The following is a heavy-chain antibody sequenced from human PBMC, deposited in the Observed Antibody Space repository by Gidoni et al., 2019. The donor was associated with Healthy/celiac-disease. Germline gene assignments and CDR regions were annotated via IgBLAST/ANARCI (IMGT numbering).Heavy chain of an antibody. Sequence: QMQLVQSGAAVTTPGASVKVSCKGSGYTFTSYYMHWVRQAPGPGLEWMGRINTCGVSTSYAQKFQGRVTMTRDTSTSRVYMELSSLRAEDTAVYYCASCNPERNNYYGMDVWGQGTTVTVSS. CDR2: INTCGVST. V-gene: IGHV1-46*01. CDR3: ASCNPERNNYYGMDV. J-gene: IGHJ6*02. CDR1: GYTFTSYY. D-gene: IGHD2-15*01.